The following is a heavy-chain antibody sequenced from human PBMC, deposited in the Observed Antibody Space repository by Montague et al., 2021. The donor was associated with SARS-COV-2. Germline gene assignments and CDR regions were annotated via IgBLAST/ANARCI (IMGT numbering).Heavy chain of an antibody. Sequence: SETLSLTCTVSGDSFSSSSYYWGWIRQPPGKGLEWIGSINNRGNTYNNPSLRSRVSISVDTSKNQFSLNVRSVTAADTGLFYCVRVTHPRSAWPYYMDVWGKGTTVTV. CDR2: INNRGNT. CDR1: GDSFSSSSYY. CDR3: VRVTHPRSAWPYYMDV. J-gene: IGHJ6*03. V-gene: IGHV4-39*01. D-gene: IGHD4-11*01.